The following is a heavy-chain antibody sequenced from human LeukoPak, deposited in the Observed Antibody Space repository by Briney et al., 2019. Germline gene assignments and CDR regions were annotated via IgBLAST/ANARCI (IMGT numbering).Heavy chain of an antibody. D-gene: IGHD3-9*01. CDR1: GYSFTSYW. Sequence: GESLKISCKGSGYSFTSYWIGWARQMPGKGLEWMGIIYPGDSDTRYSPSFQGQVTISADKSISTAYLQWSSLKASDTAMYYCARPSYYDILTGPAHPPDYWGQGTLVTVSS. CDR2: IYPGDSDT. CDR3: ARPSYYDILTGPAHPPDY. V-gene: IGHV5-51*01. J-gene: IGHJ4*02.